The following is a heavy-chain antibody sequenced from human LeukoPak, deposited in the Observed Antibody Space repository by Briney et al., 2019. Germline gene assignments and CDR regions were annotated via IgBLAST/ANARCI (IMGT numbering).Heavy chain of an antibody. Sequence: SETLSLTCTVSAASFISSSHHWGWIRQSPGKGLEWIGTVYYGRTTYYNPSLDGRVTISLGTSANHFSLQLNSVTAADTAVYYCVRHDGRGGATMGAFDSWGQGSLVTVSS. D-gene: IGHD5-12*01. V-gene: IGHV4-39*01. CDR2: VYYGRTT. CDR3: VRHDGRGGATMGAFDS. J-gene: IGHJ5*01. CDR1: AASFISSSHH.